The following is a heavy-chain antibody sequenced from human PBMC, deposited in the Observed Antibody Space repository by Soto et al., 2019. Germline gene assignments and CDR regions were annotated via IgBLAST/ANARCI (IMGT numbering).Heavy chain of an antibody. CDR1: GFTFGDYA. V-gene: IGHV3-49*03. Sequence: GGSLRLSCTASGFTFGDYAMSWFRQAPGKGLEWVGFIRSKAYGGTTEYAASVKGRFTISRDDSKSIAYLQMNSLKTEDTAVYYFTRVSSTSPDYYYYYGMDVWGQGTTVTVSS. D-gene: IGHD2-2*01. CDR3: TRVSSTSPDYYYYYGMDV. J-gene: IGHJ6*02. CDR2: IRSKAYGGTT.